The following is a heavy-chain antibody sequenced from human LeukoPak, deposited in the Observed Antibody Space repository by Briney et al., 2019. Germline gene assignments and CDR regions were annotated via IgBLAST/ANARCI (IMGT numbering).Heavy chain of an antibody. CDR2: ISAYNGNT. V-gene: IGHV1-18*01. CDR3: ARVYSVYDFWSGYYTGMWDY. J-gene: IGHJ4*02. Sequence: GASVKVSCKASGYTFTSYGISWVRQAPGQGLEWMGWISAYNGNTNYAQKLQGRATMTTDTSTSTAYMELRSLRSDDTAVYYCARVYSVYDFWSGYYTGMWDYWGQGTLVTVSS. CDR1: GYTFTSYG. D-gene: IGHD3-3*01.